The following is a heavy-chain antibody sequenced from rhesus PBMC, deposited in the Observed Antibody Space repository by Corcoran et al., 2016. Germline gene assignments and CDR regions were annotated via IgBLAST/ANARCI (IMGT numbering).Heavy chain of an antibody. J-gene: IGHJ4*01. D-gene: IGHD2-21*01. Sequence: QVQLQESGPGLVTPSATLSLTCTVSGASLSSTWWSWIRQPPGKGLEWIGEINGNSGSTNYNPSLKSRVTISKDASKNQFSLKLSSVTAADTAVYYCARAGSGIDYWGQGVLVTVSS. V-gene: IGHV4-80*01. CDR2: INGNSGST. CDR3: ARAGSGIDY. CDR1: GASLSSTW.